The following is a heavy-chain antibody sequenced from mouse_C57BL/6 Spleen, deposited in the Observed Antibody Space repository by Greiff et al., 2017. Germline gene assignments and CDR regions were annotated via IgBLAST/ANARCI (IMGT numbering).Heavy chain of an antibody. J-gene: IGHJ4*01. CDR3: AREADGYSVGAMDY. Sequence: EVNLVESGGGLVKPGGSLKLSCAASGFTFSSYAMSWVRQTPEKRLEWVATISDGGSYTYYPDNVKGRFTISRDNAKNNLYLQMSHLKSEDTAMYYCAREADGYSVGAMDYWGQGTSVTVSS. CDR1: GFTFSSYA. CDR2: ISDGGSYT. D-gene: IGHD2-3*01. V-gene: IGHV5-4*01.